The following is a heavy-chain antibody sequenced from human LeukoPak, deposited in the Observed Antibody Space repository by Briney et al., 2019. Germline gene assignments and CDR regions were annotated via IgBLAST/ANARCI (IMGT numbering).Heavy chain of an antibody. Sequence: SETLSLTCTVSGGSISSSGYYWGWIRQPPGKGLEWIGSMYYSGSTNYNPSLKSRVTISVDTSKNQFSLKLSSVTAADTAVYYCARGGYYDSSGYHWAFDIWGQGTMVTVSS. CDR2: MYYSGST. CDR3: ARGGYYDSSGYHWAFDI. D-gene: IGHD3-22*01. J-gene: IGHJ3*02. V-gene: IGHV4-39*07. CDR1: GGSISSSGYY.